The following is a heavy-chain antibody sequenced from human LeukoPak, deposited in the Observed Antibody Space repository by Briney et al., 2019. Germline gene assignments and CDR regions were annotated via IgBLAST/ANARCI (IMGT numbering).Heavy chain of an antibody. CDR1: GFTFSSYG. CDR3: AKGVAVAGTYYYGMDV. CDR2: ISYDETNV. D-gene: IGHD6-19*01. Sequence: SGGSLRLSCAASGFTFSSYGIHWVRQAPGKGLEWVAVISYDETNVYYADSVKGRFTISRDNSKSTVYLQMNSLRAEDTAVYYCAKGVAVAGTYYYGMDVWGQGTTATVSS. J-gene: IGHJ6*02. V-gene: IGHV3-30*18.